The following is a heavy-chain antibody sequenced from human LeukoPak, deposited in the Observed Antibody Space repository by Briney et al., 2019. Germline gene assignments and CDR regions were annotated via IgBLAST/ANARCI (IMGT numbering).Heavy chain of an antibody. CDR1: GGSISSSSYY. CDR3: ARHLSSSDAFDI. J-gene: IGHJ3*02. Sequence: SETLSLTCTVSGGSISSSSYYWGWIRRPPGKGLEWIGSIYYSGSTYYNPSLKSRVTISVDTSKNQFSLKLSSVTAADTAVYYCARHLSSSDAFDIWGQGTMVTVSS. D-gene: IGHD6-6*01. CDR2: IYYSGST. V-gene: IGHV4-39*01.